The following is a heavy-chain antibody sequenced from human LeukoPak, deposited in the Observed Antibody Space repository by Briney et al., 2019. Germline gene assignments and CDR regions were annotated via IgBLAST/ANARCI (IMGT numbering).Heavy chain of an antibody. J-gene: IGHJ4*02. D-gene: IGHD1-26*01. Sequence: PSETLSLTCIVSGDSISSYYWSWIRQPPGKGLEWIGYTSHSGSTNSNPSLKSRVTISVDTSKNQFSLTLNSVTAADTAVYYCARAGRNSRSCDYWGQGTLVTVSS. CDR2: TSHSGST. CDR3: ARAGRNSRSCDY. V-gene: IGHV4-59*01. CDR1: GDSISSYY.